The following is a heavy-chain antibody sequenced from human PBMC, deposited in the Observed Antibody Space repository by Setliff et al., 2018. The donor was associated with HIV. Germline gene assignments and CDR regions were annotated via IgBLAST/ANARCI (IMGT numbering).Heavy chain of an antibody. V-gene: IGHV1-24*01. CDR1: GFTLREVS. CDR2: FDPEDGET. J-gene: IGHJ4*02. Sequence: VASVKVSCKVSGFTLREVSMHWVRQAPGKGLEWMGYFDPEDGETVYAQKFQGRVTMTEDTSTDTAHMELSGLRSEDTAVYYCAIDMVGGWLRPMPDFWGPGTLVTSPQ. D-gene: IGHD2-2*01. CDR3: AIDMVGGWLRPMPDF.